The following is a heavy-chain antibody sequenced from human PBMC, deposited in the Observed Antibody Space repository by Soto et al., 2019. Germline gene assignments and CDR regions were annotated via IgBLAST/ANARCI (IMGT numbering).Heavy chain of an antibody. CDR1: GYSFATYG. Sequence: ASVKVSCKASGYSFATYGFSWVRQAPGQGLECVGWISAHNGDTHYSQKFQGRVTLTTDTSTNTGYMELRSLTSDDTAVYFRATEPIYYNDGSGYYPLGHWGQGTLVTVSS. V-gene: IGHV1-18*04. CDR2: ISAHNGDT. D-gene: IGHD3-22*01. CDR3: ATEPIYYNDGSGYYPLGH. J-gene: IGHJ4*02.